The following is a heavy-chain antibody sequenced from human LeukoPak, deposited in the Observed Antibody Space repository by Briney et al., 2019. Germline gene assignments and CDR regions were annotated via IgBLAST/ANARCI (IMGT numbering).Heavy chain of an antibody. Sequence: GGSLRLSCEASGFTLSTYTMNWVRQAPGKGLEWVSYISSSSSTIYYADSVKGRFTISRDNAKNSLYLQMNSLRAEDTAVYYCARGSTPLGYCSSTSCYTRWFDPWGQGTLVTVSS. J-gene: IGHJ5*02. CDR1: GFTLSTYT. V-gene: IGHV3-48*01. D-gene: IGHD2-2*02. CDR2: ISSSSSTI. CDR3: ARGSTPLGYCSSTSCYTRWFDP.